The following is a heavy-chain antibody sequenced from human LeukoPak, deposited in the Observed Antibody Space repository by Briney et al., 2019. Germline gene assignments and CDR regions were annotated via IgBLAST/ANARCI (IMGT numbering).Heavy chain of an antibody. J-gene: IGHJ5*02. Sequence: GASVKVSCKVSGYTLTELSMHWVRQAPGKGLEWMGGFDPEDGETIYAQKFQGRVTMTEDTSTDTAYMELSSLRSEDTAVYYCATNIFGVVPNWFDPWGQGTLVTVSS. CDR3: ATNIFGVVPNWFDP. D-gene: IGHD3-3*01. V-gene: IGHV1-24*01. CDR1: GYTLTELS. CDR2: FDPEDGET.